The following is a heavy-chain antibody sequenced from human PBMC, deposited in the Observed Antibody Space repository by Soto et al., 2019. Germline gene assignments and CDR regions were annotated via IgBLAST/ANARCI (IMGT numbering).Heavy chain of an antibody. J-gene: IGHJ6*02. CDR1: GLTFSNFG. CDR3: AKDFKISGGHYGSLNYYYGMDV. V-gene: IGHV3-30*02. D-gene: IGHD3-10*01. CDR2: LSPDGNNQ. Sequence: GGSLRLSCAMSGLTFSNFGMHWVRQAPGKRLEWVALLSPDGNNQYYGDSVKGRFTISRDTSKNTLYLQMSSLRPDDTAVYYCAKDFKISGGHYGSLNYYYGMDVWGQGTTVTVS.